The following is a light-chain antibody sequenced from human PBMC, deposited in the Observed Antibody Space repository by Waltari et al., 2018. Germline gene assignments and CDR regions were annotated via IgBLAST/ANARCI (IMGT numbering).Light chain of an antibody. CDR1: ETVNNNY. CDR3: HQYGSPPRT. V-gene: IGKV3-20*01. J-gene: IGKJ1*01. CDR2: DVF. Sequence: ENVLTQSPGTLSVSPGERVSLSCRASETVNNNYLAWYQQKPGQAPRLLISDVFMGATGIPDRFSGSGSGTDFTLTISRLEPEDCAVYYCHQYGSPPRTFGQGTKVDI.